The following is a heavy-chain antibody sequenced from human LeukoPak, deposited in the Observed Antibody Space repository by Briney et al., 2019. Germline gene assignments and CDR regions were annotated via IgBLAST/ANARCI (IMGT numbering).Heavy chain of an antibody. CDR3: AKGLYSSDY. CDR1: GFTLDDYA. J-gene: IGHJ4*02. D-gene: IGHD6-13*01. Sequence: GGSLRLSCAASGFTLDDYAMHWGRQAPGKGLEWVTFISYDGSNKYYADSVKGRFTISRDNSKNTLYLQVNSLRAEDTAVYYCAKGLYSSDYWGQGTLVTVSS. CDR2: ISYDGSNK. V-gene: IGHV3-30*18.